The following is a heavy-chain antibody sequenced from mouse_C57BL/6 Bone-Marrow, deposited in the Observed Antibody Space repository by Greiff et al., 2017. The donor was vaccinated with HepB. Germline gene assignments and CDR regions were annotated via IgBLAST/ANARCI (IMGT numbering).Heavy chain of an antibody. CDR1: GFSFTSYG. J-gene: IGHJ3*01. Sequence: QVQLQQSGPGLVAPSQRLSITCTVSGFSFTSYGVDWVRQPPGKGLEWLGVIWGGGSTNYNSALMSRLSISKDNSKSQVFLKMNSLQTDDTAMYYWAKRESVLLSPFAYWGQGTLVTVSA. D-gene: IGHD1-3*01. CDR2: IWGGGST. CDR3: AKRESVLLSPFAY. V-gene: IGHV2-9*01.